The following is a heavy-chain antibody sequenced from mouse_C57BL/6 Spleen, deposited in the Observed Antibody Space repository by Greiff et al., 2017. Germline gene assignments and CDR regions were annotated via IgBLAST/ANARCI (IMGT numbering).Heavy chain of an antibody. D-gene: IGHD1-1*01. Sequence: EVKLMESGGGLVKPGGSLKLSCAASGFTFSDYGMHWVRQAPEKGLEWVAYISSGSSTIYYADTVKGRFTISRDNAKNTLFLQMTSLRSEDTAMYYCARHYYGSSYGYAMDYWGQGTSVTVSS. CDR3: ARHYYGSSYGYAMDY. V-gene: IGHV5-17*01. CDR1: GFTFSDYG. J-gene: IGHJ4*01. CDR2: ISSGSSTI.